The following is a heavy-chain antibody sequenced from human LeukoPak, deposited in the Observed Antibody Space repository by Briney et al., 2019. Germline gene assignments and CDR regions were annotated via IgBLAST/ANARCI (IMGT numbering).Heavy chain of an antibody. Sequence: ASVKVSCKASGYTFTSYDINWVRQATGQGLEWMGWTNPNSGNTGYAQKFQGRVTMTRNTSISTAYMELSSLRSEDTAVYYCARFQTPYSYAFIYYYYYYMDVWGKGTTVTVSS. CDR2: TNPNSGNT. J-gene: IGHJ6*03. CDR3: ARFQTPYSYAFIYYYYYYMDV. V-gene: IGHV1-8*01. CDR1: GYTFTSYD. D-gene: IGHD5-18*01.